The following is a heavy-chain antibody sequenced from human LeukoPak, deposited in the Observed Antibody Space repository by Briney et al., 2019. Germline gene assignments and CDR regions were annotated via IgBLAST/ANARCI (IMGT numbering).Heavy chain of an antibody. CDR2: IYPGDSDT. Sequence: GESLKISCEASGYSFTSYWIGWVRQMPGKGLEWMGIIYPGDSDTKYSPSFQGQVTISADKSISTAYLQWSSLKASDTAIYYCARLETRGYSYGYNAYWGQGTLVSVSS. CDR1: GYSFTSYW. J-gene: IGHJ4*02. V-gene: IGHV5-51*01. D-gene: IGHD5-18*01. CDR3: ARLETRGYSYGYNAY.